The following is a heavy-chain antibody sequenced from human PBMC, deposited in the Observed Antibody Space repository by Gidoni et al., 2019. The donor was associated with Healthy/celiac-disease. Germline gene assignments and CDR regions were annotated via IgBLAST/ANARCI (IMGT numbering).Heavy chain of an antibody. D-gene: IGHD6-6*01. CDR1: GFTFSSYA. Sequence: EVQLLESGGGLVQPGGSLRLSCAASGFTFSSYAMSWFRQAPGKGLGWVSAISGSGGSTYYADSVKGRFTISRDNSKNTLYLQMNSLRAEDTAVYYCAKAGDSSSYYFDYWGQGTLVTVSS. J-gene: IGHJ4*02. CDR3: AKAGDSSSYYFDY. CDR2: ISGSGGST. V-gene: IGHV3-23*01.